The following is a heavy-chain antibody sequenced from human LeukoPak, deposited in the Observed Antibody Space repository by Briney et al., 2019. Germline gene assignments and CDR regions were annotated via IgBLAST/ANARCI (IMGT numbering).Heavy chain of an antibody. V-gene: IGHV1-18*01. Sequence: GASVKVSCKASGYTFTSYGISWVRQAPGQGLEWMGWISAYNGNTNYAQKLQGRVTMTTDTSTSTAYMELRSLRSDDTAVYYCARWYYDILTGYHRGYYHGMDVWGQGTTVTVSS. CDR1: GYTFTSYG. CDR2: ISAYNGNT. CDR3: ARWYYDILTGYHRGYYHGMDV. J-gene: IGHJ6*02. D-gene: IGHD3-9*01.